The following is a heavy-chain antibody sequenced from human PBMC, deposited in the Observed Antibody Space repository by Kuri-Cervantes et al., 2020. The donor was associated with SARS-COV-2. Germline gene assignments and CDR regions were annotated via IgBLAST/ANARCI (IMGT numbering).Heavy chain of an antibody. D-gene: IGHD3-3*01. CDR1: GGSISSSSYY. J-gene: IGHJ4*02. CDR2: IYYSGST. Sequence: GSLRLSCTVSGGSISSSSYYWGWSRQPPGKGLEWTGSIYYSGSTYCNPSLKSRVTISVDTSKNQFSLKLSSVTAADTAVYYCAREPPFWSGYWHRDYWGQGTLVTVSS. CDR3: AREPPFWSGYWHRDY. V-gene: IGHV4-39*02.